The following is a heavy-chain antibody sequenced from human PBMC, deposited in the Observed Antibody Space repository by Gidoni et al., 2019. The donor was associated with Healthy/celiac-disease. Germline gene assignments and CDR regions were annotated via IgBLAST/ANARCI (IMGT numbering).Heavy chain of an antibody. CDR1: GYSFTSYW. D-gene: IGHD6-13*01. J-gene: IGHJ4*02. Sequence: EVQLVQSGAEVKQPGESLRISCKGSGYSFTSYWISWVRQMPGKGLEWMGRIDPSDSYTNYSPSFQGHVTISADKSISTAYLQWSSLKASDTAMYYCALGIAADSSTPRDDYWGQGTLVTVSS. V-gene: IGHV5-10-1*03. CDR2: IDPSDSYT. CDR3: ALGIAADSSTPRDDY.